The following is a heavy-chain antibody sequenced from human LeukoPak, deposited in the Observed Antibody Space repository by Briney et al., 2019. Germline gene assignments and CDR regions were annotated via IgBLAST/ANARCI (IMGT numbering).Heavy chain of an antibody. Sequence: SETLSLTXAVYGGSFSGYYWSWIRQPPGKGLEWIGEINHSGSTNYNPSLKSRVTISVDTSKNQFSLKLSSVTAADTAVYYCARGPLIGGAYYSVFRYDYWGQGTLVTVSS. CDR2: INHSGST. D-gene: IGHD1-26*01. CDR1: GGSFSGYY. CDR3: ARGPLIGGAYYSVFRYDY. V-gene: IGHV4-34*01. J-gene: IGHJ4*02.